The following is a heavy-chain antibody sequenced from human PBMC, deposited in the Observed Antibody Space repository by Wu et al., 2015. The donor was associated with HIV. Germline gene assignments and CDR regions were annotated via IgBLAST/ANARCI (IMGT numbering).Heavy chain of an antibody. CDR3: ARKWDVGSGYTDAFDI. V-gene: IGHV1-46*01. J-gene: IGHJ3*02. CDR1: GYIFTTYY. Sequence: QVQLVQSGAEVKKPGASVKVSCKASGYIFTTYYMHWVRQAPGQGLEWMGIINPSGGSTTYTQKFQDRVTMTRDTSTSTVYMKLSGLRSEDTAVYYCARKWDVGSGYTDAFDIWAKGQWSPSPQ. CDR2: INPSGGST. D-gene: IGHD3-22*01.